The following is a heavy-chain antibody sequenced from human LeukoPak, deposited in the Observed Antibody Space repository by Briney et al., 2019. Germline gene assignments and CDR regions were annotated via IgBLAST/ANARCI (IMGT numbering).Heavy chain of an antibody. J-gene: IGHJ4*02. D-gene: IGHD3-22*01. CDR3: ARLIAQGDYYDSSGLDY. CDR1: GYTFTGYY. Sequence: GASVKVSCKASGYTFTGYYMHWVRQAPGQGLEWMGWSNPNRGGTNYAQKFQGRVTMTRDTSISTAYMELSRLRSDDTAVYYCARLIAQGDYYDSSGLDYWGQGTLVTVSS. V-gene: IGHV1-2*02. CDR2: SNPNRGGT.